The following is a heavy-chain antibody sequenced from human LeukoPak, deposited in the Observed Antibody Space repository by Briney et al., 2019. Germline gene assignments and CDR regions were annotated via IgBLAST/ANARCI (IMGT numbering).Heavy chain of an antibody. CDR2: INHSGST. CDR1: GGSFSGYY. D-gene: IGHD3-10*01. J-gene: IGHJ4*02. V-gene: IGHV4-34*01. CDR3: ARAGGLGSRSYYGSGSYLNY. Sequence: SETLSLTCAVYGGSFSGYYWSWIRQPPGKGLEWIGEINHSGSTNYNPSLRSRVTISVDTSKNQFSLKLSSVTAADTAVYYCARAGGLGSRSYYGSGSYLNYWGQGTLVTVSS.